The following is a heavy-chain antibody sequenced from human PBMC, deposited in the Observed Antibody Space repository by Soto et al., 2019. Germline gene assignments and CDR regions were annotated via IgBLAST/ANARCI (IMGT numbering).Heavy chain of an antibody. CDR2: ISNSGSII. CDR3: ARDGDYYESGGYFLRDAFDI. V-gene: IGHV3-11*01. CDR1: GFTFSDYY. J-gene: IGHJ3*02. Sequence: QVQLVESGGGLVKPGGSLRLSCAASGFTFSDYYMSWIRQAPGKGLEWISYISNSGSIIYYVDSVKGRFTISRDNAKNSLYLQMNRLRVDDTAVYFCARDGDYYESGGYFLRDAFDIWGRGKMVTVSS. D-gene: IGHD3-22*01.